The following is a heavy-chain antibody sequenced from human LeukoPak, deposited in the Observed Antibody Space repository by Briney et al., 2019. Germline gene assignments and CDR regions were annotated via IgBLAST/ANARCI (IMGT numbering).Heavy chain of an antibody. Sequence: TSETLSLTCTVSGDSISSYYWSWIRQPAGKGLEWIGRIYSSGSTNYSPSLKSRFTMSLDTSKNQFSLKLNSVTAADTAVYYCARETNCGGDCSSWGAFDIWGQGTLVTVSS. CDR3: ARETNCGGDCSSWGAFDI. J-gene: IGHJ3*02. CDR2: IYSSGST. V-gene: IGHV4-4*07. D-gene: IGHD2-21*02. CDR1: GDSISSYY.